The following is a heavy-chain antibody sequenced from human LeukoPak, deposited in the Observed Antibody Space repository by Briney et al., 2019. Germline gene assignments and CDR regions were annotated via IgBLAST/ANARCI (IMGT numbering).Heavy chain of an antibody. J-gene: IGHJ1*01. Sequence: ASVKVSCKASGGTFSSYAISWVRQAPGQGLEWMGGIIPIFGTANYAQKFQGRVTITADKSTSTAYMEPSSLRSEDTAVYYCARYGDYEYFQHWGQGTLVTVSS. D-gene: IGHD4-17*01. CDR2: IIPIFGTA. CDR3: ARYGDYEYFQH. V-gene: IGHV1-69*06. CDR1: GGTFSSYA.